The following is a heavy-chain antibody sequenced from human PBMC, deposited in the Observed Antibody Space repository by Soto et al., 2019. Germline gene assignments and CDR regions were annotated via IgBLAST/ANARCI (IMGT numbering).Heavy chain of an antibody. J-gene: IGHJ3*02. CDR3: ARRVADRPRSQDAFDI. D-gene: IGHD2-15*01. CDR1: GGSISSSSYY. Sequence: PSETLSLTCTVSGGSISSSSYYWGWIRQPPGKGLEWIGSIYYSGSTYYNPSLKSRVTISVDTSKNQFSLKLGSVTAADTAVYYCARRVADRPRSQDAFDIWGQGIMVTVSS. CDR2: IYYSGST. V-gene: IGHV4-39*01.